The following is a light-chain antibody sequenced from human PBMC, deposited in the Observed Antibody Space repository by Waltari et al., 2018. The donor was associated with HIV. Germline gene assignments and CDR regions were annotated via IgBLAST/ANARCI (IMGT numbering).Light chain of an antibody. V-gene: IGLV2-14*01. J-gene: IGLJ2*01. Sequence: QSALTQPASVSGSPGQSITISCDLNDNEYVSWYQRHPGKAPKVIIYEVTNRPSGLSNRFSGSKSGNTATLTISGLQPEDEAYYFCTPYISGTSPVFGRGTRVTVL. CDR3: TPYISGTSPV. CDR1: DLNDNEY. CDR2: EVT.